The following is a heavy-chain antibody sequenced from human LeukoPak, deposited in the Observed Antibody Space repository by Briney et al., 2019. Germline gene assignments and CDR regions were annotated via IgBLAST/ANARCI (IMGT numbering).Heavy chain of an antibody. J-gene: IGHJ4*02. CDR1: GYTFTSYG. CDR2: ISAYNGNT. V-gene: IGHV1-18*04. CDR3: AAATYYDYVWGSYDFDY. D-gene: IGHD3-16*01. Sequence: ASVKVSCKASGYTFTSYGISWVRQAPGQGLEWMGWISAYNGNTNYAQKLQGRVTMTTDTSTSTAYMELRSLRSDDTAVYYCAAATYYDYVWGSYDFDYWGRGTLVTVSS.